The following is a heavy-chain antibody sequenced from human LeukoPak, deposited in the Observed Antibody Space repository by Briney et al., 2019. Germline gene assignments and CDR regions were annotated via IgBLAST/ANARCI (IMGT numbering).Heavy chain of an antibody. CDR3: ARERREYYYDSSGYYFFDY. V-gene: IGHV4-39*02. CDR2: IYYNGDT. D-gene: IGHD3-22*01. J-gene: IGHJ4*02. CDR1: GGSIDTTIYF. Sequence: PSETLSLTCSVSGGSIDTTIYFWGWIRQPPGKGLEWIGNIYYNGDTYYNPSLESRVTLSMDTSKNRFSLRLSSVTAADTAVYYCARERREYYYDSSGYYFFDYWGQGTLVTVSS.